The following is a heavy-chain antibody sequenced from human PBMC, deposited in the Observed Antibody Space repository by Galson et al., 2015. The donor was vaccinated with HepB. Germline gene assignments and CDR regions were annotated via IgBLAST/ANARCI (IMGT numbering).Heavy chain of an antibody. V-gene: IGHV3-74*01. D-gene: IGHD1-14*01. Sequence: SLRLSCAASEFTFRDYWLHWVRQAPGEGLVWVSRINPGGSTINYADSVKGRFTISRDDAKNTLYLQMNSLRAEDTAVYYCATTFDIWGQGTTVTVSS. CDR2: INPGGSTI. CDR1: EFTFRDYW. CDR3: ATTFDI. J-gene: IGHJ3*02.